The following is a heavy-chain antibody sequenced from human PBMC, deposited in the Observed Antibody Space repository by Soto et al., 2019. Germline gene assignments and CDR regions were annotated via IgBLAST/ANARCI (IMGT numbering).Heavy chain of an antibody. V-gene: IGHV4-34*01. J-gene: IGHJ6*03. Sequence: SETLSLTCAVYGGSFSGYYWSWIRQPPGKGLEWIGEINHSGSTNYNPSLKSRVTISVDTSKNQFSLKLSSVTAADTAVYYCARGGITMVRGVIITRYYYMDVWGKGTTVTSP. CDR1: GGSFSGYY. D-gene: IGHD3-10*01. CDR3: ARGGITMVRGVIITRYYYMDV. CDR2: INHSGST.